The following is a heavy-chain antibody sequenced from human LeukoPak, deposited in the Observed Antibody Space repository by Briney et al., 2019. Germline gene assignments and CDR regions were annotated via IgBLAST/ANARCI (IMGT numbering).Heavy chain of an antibody. CDR3: ARDKSGSPFYFDY. J-gene: IGHJ4*02. D-gene: IGHD5-12*01. CDR1: GGSIIDTNYY. Sequence: PSETLSLTCTVSGGSIIDTNYYWAWIRQPPGKGLEWVGSISSGGSTFDNPSLKSRVNISVDTSKNQFSLKLSSVTAADTAVYYCARDKSGSPFYFDYWGQGTLVTVSS. V-gene: IGHV4-39*07. CDR2: ISSGGST.